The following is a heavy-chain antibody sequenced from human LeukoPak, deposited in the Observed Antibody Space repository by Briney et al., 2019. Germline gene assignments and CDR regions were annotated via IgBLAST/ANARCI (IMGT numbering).Heavy chain of an antibody. Sequence: PGGSLRLSCAASGFTFSDYYMSWIRQAPGKGLEWVSYTSSSGSTIYYADSVKGRFTISRDNAKNSLYLQMNSLRAGDTAVYYCARDQYCSSTSCYKTHYYYYYMDVWGKGTTVTVSS. V-gene: IGHV3-11*04. CDR3: ARDQYCSSTSCYKTHYYYYYMDV. D-gene: IGHD2-2*01. J-gene: IGHJ6*03. CDR1: GFTFSDYY. CDR2: TSSSGSTI.